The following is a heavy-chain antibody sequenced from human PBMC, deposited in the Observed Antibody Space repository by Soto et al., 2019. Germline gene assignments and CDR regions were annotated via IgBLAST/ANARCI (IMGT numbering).Heavy chain of an antibody. CDR3: VRCLGYTASGPGGWGFDP. Sequence: QLQLQESGPGLVKPSQTLSLTCYVSCDALIRGGYYWGWIRQHPGQGLQWLGYSYYSGNTYYRPSLRGRITFAVDMSANPFYLTLNSATAEETAVYAGVRCLGYTASGPGGWGFDPWGQGTLVTVSS. D-gene: IGHD5-12*01. V-gene: IGHV4-31*03. J-gene: IGHJ5*02. CDR2: SYYSGNT. CDR1: CDALIRGGYY.